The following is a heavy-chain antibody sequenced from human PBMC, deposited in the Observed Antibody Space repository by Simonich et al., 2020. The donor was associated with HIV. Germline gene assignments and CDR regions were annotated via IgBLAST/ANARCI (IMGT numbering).Heavy chain of an antibody. CDR2: IYNYGNT. Sequence: EVQLVESGGGLVQSGGSLRLSCGASRFTFSSQWMHWVRQIPGKGLRWGSRIYNYGNTAYADSGKGRFTNSRDNSRNTLYLQMNSLRAEDTAVYYCAKDYYDSSGFFFDYWGQGTLVTVSS. CDR3: AKDYYDSSGFFFDY. D-gene: IGHD3-22*01. CDR1: RFTFSSQW. J-gene: IGHJ4*02. V-gene: IGHV3-74*01.